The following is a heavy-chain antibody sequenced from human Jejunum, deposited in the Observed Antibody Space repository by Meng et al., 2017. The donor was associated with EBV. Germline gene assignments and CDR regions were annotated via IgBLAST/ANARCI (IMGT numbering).Heavy chain of an antibody. CDR1: GFSFTTYG. V-gene: IGHV1-18*01. J-gene: IGHJ4*02. CDR3: TRDGPDYGNYINFDY. CDR2: ISAYNGNT. Sequence: QVQLVQSGPEGKKPXALVKVSCKASGFSFTTYGISWVRQATGQGPEWMAWISAYNGNTNYAQKFQGRVTLTTDTSTGTAYMDLRSLRSDDTAVYYCTRDGPDYGNYINFDYWGQGTLVNVSS. D-gene: IGHD4-11*01.